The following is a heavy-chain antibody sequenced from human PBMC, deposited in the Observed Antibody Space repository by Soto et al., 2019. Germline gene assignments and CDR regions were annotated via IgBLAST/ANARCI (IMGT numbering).Heavy chain of an antibody. V-gene: IGHV3-48*03. Sequence: GGSRSLSCAASGFMFIIYEMNWVRQAAGKGLEWVSYISSGGINIHYADSVKGRFTISRDNAKNSLYLQMDNLRAEDTAVYYCARDHPNRNYGTCFDYWGQGNPVTVSS. CDR2: ISSGGINI. CDR1: GFMFIIYE. D-gene: IGHD1-7*01. J-gene: IGHJ4*02. CDR3: ARDHPNRNYGTCFDY.